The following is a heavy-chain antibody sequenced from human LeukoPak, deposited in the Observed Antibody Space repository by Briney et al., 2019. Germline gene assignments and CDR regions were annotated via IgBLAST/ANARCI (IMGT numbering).Heavy chain of an antibody. CDR1: GFTFRSYW. V-gene: IGHV3-7*01. J-gene: IGHJ4*02. Sequence: GGSLRLSCAASGFTFRSYWMNWVRQAPGKGLEWVANINQDGSVKQYVDSLKGRFTISRDNAKNSLYLQMNSLRDEDTAVYYCASSGSYRFDYWGQGTLVTVSS. CDR3: ASSGSYRFDY. D-gene: IGHD1-26*01. CDR2: INQDGSVK.